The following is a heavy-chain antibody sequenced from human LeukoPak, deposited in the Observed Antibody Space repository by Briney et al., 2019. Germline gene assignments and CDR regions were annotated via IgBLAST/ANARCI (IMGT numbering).Heavy chain of an antibody. Sequence: PGGSLRLSCAASGFTFSTYSINWVRQPPGKGLEWVSYISSSSSTIYYADSVKGRFTISRDNAKNSLYLQMNSLRAEDTAVYYCARDRGGSGPTTTDYWGQGTLVTVSS. D-gene: IGHD6-19*01. V-gene: IGHV3-48*01. CDR3: ARDRGGSGPTTTDY. CDR1: GFTFSTYS. CDR2: ISSSSSTI. J-gene: IGHJ4*02.